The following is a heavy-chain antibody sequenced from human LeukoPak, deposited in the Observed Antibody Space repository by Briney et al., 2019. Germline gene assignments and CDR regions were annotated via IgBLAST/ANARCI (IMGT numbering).Heavy chain of an antibody. CDR2: IYPGDSDT. V-gene: IGHV5-51*01. CDR1: GYSFTSYW. D-gene: IGHD1-26*01. CDR3: ARHRGSGVTDVYFDY. Sequence: GESLKISCKGSGYSFTSYWIGWVRQMPGKGLEWMGIIYPGDSDTRYSPSFQGQVTISADKSISTAYLQWSSLKASDTAMYYCARHRGSGVTDVYFDYWGQGTLVTVSS. J-gene: IGHJ4*02.